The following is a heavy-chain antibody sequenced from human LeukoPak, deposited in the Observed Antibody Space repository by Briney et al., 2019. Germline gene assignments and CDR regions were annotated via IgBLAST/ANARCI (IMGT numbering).Heavy chain of an antibody. CDR3: VRHTYNPYYFYN. Sequence: GGSLRLSCAATGFIFTDYWMAWVRQAPGKGLEWVASIKGDGSETHYVDSVKGRFTVSRDSAKNSLNMQMKSLSVEDTAGYYCVRHTYNPYYFYNWGQGTLVTVSS. J-gene: IGHJ4*02. CDR2: IKGDGSET. CDR1: GFIFTDYW. D-gene: IGHD3-3*01. V-gene: IGHV3-7*01.